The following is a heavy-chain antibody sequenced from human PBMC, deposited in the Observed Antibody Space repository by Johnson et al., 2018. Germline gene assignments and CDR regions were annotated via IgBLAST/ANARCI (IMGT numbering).Heavy chain of an antibody. CDR1: GFTFDDYA. V-gene: IGHV3-23*04. CDR2: ISCSGGST. D-gene: IGHD3-16*01. J-gene: IGHJ3*02. Sequence: VQLVESGGGLVQPGRSLRLSCAASGFTFDDYAMHWVRQAPGKGLEWVSGISCSGGSTYYADSVKGRFTISRDNSKNTLYLQMNSLRAEDPAVYYCARGSRAYVWGSWGAFDIWGQGTMVTVSS. CDR3: ARGSRAYVWGSWGAFDI.